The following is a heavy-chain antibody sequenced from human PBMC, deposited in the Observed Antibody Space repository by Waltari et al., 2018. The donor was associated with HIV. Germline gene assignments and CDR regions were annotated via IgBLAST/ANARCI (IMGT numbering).Heavy chain of an antibody. CDR1: GYSFTSYW. CDR2: IYPGDSDT. V-gene: IGHV5-51*03. D-gene: IGHD3-10*01. CDR3: ARRRTMVRGVIRYYFGMDV. J-gene: IGHJ6*02. Sequence: EVQLVQSGAEVKKPGESLKISCKGSGYSFTSYWIGWVRQMPGKGLEWMGIIYPGDSDTRYSPSFQGQVNISADKSINTAYLQWSSLKASDTAMYYCARRRTMVRGVIRYYFGMDVWGQGTTVSVSS.